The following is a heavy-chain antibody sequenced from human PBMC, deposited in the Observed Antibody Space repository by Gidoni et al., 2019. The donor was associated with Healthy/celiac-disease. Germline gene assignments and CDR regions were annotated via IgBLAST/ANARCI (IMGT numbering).Heavy chain of an antibody. CDR3: AKDIGYCSVGSCYGGFFDY. J-gene: IGHJ4*02. V-gene: IGHV3-9*01. Sequence: EVQLVESGGGVVQPGRSLRLSCAASGFPFADYAMHWVRQAPGKCLEWVSGISRNSGSIGYADSVKGRFTISRDNVKNSLYLQMNSLRAEDTALYYCAKDIGYCSVGSCYGGFFDYWGQGTLVTVSS. CDR2: ISRNSGSI. CDR1: GFPFADYA. D-gene: IGHD2-15*01.